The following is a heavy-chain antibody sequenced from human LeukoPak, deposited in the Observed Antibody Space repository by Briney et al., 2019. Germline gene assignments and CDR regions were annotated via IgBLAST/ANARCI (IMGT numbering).Heavy chain of an antibody. J-gene: IGHJ5*02. Sequence: ASVKVPCKASGYTFASFDINWVRQATGQGLEWMGWMNPKSANTGYARKFQGRVTMTRDTSIRTAYMELSNLRSEDTAVYFCARDGGLPVAGRRGNWFDPWGQGTLVTVS. CDR1: GYTFASFD. V-gene: IGHV1-8*02. CDR3: ARDGGLPVAGRRGNWFDP. CDR2: MNPKSANT. D-gene: IGHD6-19*01.